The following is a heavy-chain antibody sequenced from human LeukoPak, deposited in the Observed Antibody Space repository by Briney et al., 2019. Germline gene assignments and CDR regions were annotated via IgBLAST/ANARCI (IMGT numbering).Heavy chain of an antibody. CDR3: AKPLTSYSSGFSDVFDV. D-gene: IGHD5-18*01. V-gene: IGHV3-64*02. CDR2: ITTNGGNT. Sequence: PGGSLRLSCAASGFTFGIYAMPWVRQAPGKGLEHVSTITTNGGNTYYADSVKGRFTISRDNSKDTLFLQMGSLRAEDMAVYYCAKPLTSYSSGFSDVFDVWGHGSMVTVSS. CDR1: GFTFGIYA. J-gene: IGHJ3*01.